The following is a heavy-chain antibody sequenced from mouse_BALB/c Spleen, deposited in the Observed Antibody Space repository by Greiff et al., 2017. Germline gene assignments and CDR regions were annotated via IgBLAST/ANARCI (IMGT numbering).Heavy chain of an antibody. V-gene: IGHV5-6-3*01. J-gene: IGHJ3*01. CDR1: GFTFSSYG. CDR3: AREGVWFAY. Sequence: EVQVVESGGGLVQPGGSLKLSCAASGFTFSSYGMSWVRQTPDKRLELVATINSNGGSTYYPDSVKGRFTISRDNAKNTLYLQMSSLKSEDTAMYYCAREGVWFAYWGQGTLVTVSA. CDR2: INSNGGST.